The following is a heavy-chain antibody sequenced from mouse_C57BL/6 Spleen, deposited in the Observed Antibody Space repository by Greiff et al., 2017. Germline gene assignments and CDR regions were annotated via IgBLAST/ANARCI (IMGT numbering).Heavy chain of an antibody. CDR1: GYTFTDYN. D-gene: IGHD1-1*01. V-gene: IGHV1-18*01. CDR2: INPNNGGT. J-gene: IGHJ3*01. CDR3: ARKSSWAWFAY. Sequence: EVQRVASGPELVKPGASVKIPCKASGYTFTDYNMDWVKQSHGKSLEWIGDINPNNGGTIYNQKFKGKATLTVDKSSSTAYMELRSLTSEDTAVYYCARKSSWAWFAYWGQGTLVTVSA.